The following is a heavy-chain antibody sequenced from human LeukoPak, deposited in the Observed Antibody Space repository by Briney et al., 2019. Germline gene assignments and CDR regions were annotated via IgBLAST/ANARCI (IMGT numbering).Heavy chain of an antibody. V-gene: IGHV4-34*01. CDR1: GVSFDDYY. Sequence: PSETLSLTCAVSGVSFDDYYWSWVRQPPGKGLEWIGEINHSGYTNDSPSLKSRVTISIDTSRKQFSLNLRSVTVADTAVYYCTRMTTGHDYWGKGTLVPVSS. J-gene: IGHJ4*02. CDR3: TRMTTGHDY. CDR2: INHSGYT. D-gene: IGHD4-17*01.